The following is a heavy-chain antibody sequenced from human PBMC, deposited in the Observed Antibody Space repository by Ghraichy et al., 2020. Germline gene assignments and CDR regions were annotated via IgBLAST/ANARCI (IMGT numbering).Heavy chain of an antibody. CDR1: GFTFSSYA. CDR2: ITSSGTTI. Sequence: GGSLRLSCAASGFTFSSYAMDWVRQAPGKGLEWLSYITSSGTTIYYADSVKGRFTISRDNAKNSLYLQMSSLRDEDTAGYYCAGEGGNYCSGGSCSRDFDYWGQGTLVTVSS. J-gene: IGHJ4*02. D-gene: IGHD2-15*01. CDR3: AGEGGNYCSGGSCSRDFDY. V-gene: IGHV3-48*02.